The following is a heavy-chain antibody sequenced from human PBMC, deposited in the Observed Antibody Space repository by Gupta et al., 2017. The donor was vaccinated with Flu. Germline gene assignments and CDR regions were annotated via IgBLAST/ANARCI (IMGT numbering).Heavy chain of an antibody. J-gene: IGHJ6*02. CDR3: ARDAVTIYYYYYGMDV. CDR2: ISSSSSTI. Sequence: PGKGLEWVSYISSSSSTIYYADSVKGRFTISRDNAKNSLYLQMNSLRAEDTAVYYCARDAVTIYYYYYGMDVWGQGTTVTVSS. D-gene: IGHD4-17*01. V-gene: IGHV3-48*01.